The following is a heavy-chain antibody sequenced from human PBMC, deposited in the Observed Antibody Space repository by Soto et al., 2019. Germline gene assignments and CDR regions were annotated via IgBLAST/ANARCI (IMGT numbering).Heavy chain of an antibody. CDR3: ARDLQQLVHYYGMDV. V-gene: IGHV1-69*13. D-gene: IGHD6-6*01. CDR2: IIPIFGTA. Sequence: ASVKVSCKASGGTFSSYAISWVRQAPGQGLEWMGGIIPIFGTANYAQKFQGRVTITADESTSTAYMELSSLRSEDTAVYYCARDLQQLVHYYGMDVWGQGPTVTVSS. CDR1: GGTFSSYA. J-gene: IGHJ6*02.